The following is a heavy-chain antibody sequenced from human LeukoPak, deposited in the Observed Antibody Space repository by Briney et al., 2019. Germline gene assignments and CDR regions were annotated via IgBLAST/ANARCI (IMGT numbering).Heavy chain of an antibody. J-gene: IGHJ4*02. CDR3: ARDRLGIGG. CDR2: ISGSGGST. V-gene: IGHV3-21*01. CDR1: GFTFSTYS. D-gene: IGHD7-27*01. Sequence: PGGSLRLSCAASGFTFSTYSMNWVRQTPGKGLEWVSAISGSGGSTYYADSVKGRFTISRDNAKNTLYLQMNSLRAEDTAVYYCARDRLGIGGWGQGTLVTVSS.